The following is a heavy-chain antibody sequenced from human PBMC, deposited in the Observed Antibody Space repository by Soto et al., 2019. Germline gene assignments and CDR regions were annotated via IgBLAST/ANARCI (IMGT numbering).Heavy chain of an antibody. CDR3: ARDGEGHCRGGSCSAENWFDP. CDR2: IESSGST. V-gene: IGHV4-4*07. D-gene: IGHD2-15*01. Sequence: QVQLQESGPGLVKPSETLSLTCSVYDGSISSYYWSWIRQPAGKRLEWIGRIESSGSTTDNPSLKSRVTMSVDTSKNLFSLNLSSVTAADTGVDYCARDGEGHCRGGSCSAENWFDPWGQGILVTVSS. J-gene: IGHJ5*02. CDR1: DGSISSYY.